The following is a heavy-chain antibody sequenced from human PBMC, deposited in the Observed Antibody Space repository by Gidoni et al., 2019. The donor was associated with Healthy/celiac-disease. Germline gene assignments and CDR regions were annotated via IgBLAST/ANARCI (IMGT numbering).Heavy chain of an antibody. Sequence: EVQLLESGGGLVQPGGSLKLSCAASGFTFSRSAMHWVRQASGKGLEWVGRSRSKINRYATAYAASVKGRFTISRDDSKNTEYLQMNSLKIEDTAVYYCTSLGGMNDYGGNEGFDYWGQGTLVTVSS. V-gene: IGHV3-73*01. J-gene: IGHJ4*02. CDR3: TSLGGMNDYGGNEGFDY. CDR1: GFTFSRSA. D-gene: IGHD4-17*01. CDR2: SRSKINRYAT.